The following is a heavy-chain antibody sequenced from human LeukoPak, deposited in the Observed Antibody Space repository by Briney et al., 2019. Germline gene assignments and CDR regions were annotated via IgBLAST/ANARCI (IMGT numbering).Heavy chain of an antibody. CDR2: IAAAGHT. D-gene: IGHD3-16*01. J-gene: IGHJ3*02. V-gene: IGHV3-13*01. CDR1: GFTISNYD. CDR3: ARGQGDDVWGSYGLRHAFDI. Sequence: GGSLRLSCAASGFTISNYDMHWVRHATGKGLEWVSTIAAAGHTYYPGSVKGRFTISREDAKDSLYLQMNSLTAGDTAVYYCARGQGDDVWGSYGLRHAFDIWGQGTMVTVPS.